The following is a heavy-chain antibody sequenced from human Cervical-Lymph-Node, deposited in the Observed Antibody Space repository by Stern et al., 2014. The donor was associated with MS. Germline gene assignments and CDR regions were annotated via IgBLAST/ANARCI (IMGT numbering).Heavy chain of an antibody. CDR1: GFSLSTSGVG. Sequence: QITLKESGPTLVKPTQTLTLTCTFSGFSLSTSGVGVGWIRQPPGKALEWLALIYWDADKRYNPSLKNRLTITKDTSKNQVVLTMTNMDPMDTATYYCTHSPDYGGNSCFDSWGQGTLVAVSS. D-gene: IGHD4-23*01. V-gene: IGHV2-5*02. CDR3: THSPDYGGNSCFDS. J-gene: IGHJ4*02. CDR2: IYWDADK.